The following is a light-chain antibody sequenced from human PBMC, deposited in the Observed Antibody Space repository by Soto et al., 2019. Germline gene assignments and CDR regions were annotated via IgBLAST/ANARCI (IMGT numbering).Light chain of an antibody. CDR3: HQYYSYPRT. Sequence: QSPSSLSASTGDRVTITCRASQGISSYLAWYQQKPGKAPKLLIYAASTLQSGVPSRFSGSGSGTDFTLTISCLQSEDFATYYCHQYYSYPRTFGQGTKVDIK. J-gene: IGKJ1*01. V-gene: IGKV1-8*01. CDR2: AAS. CDR1: QGISSY.